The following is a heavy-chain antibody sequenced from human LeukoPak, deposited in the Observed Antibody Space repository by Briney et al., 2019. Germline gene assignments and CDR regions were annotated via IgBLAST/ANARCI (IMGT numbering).Heavy chain of an antibody. Sequence: GGSLRLSCVASGFTFNNYAMTWVRQAPGKGLEWVSSVSSGSSYIYYADSVKGRFTISRDNAKNSLYLQMNSLRAEDTAVYYCARAGGPVTPYYFDYWGQGALVTVSS. D-gene: IGHD4-17*01. CDR3: ARAGGPVTPYYFDY. CDR1: GFTFNNYA. V-gene: IGHV3-21*01. CDR2: VSSGSSYI. J-gene: IGHJ4*02.